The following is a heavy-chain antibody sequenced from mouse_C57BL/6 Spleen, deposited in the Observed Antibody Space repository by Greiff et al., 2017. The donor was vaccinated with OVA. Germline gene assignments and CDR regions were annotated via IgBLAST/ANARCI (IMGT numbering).Heavy chain of an antibody. J-gene: IGHJ4*01. CDR2: IDPSDSET. D-gene: IGHD3-1*01. Sequence: VQLQQSGAELVRPGSSVKLSCKASGYTFTSYWMHWVKQRPIQGLEWIGNIDPSDSETHYNQKFKDKATLTVDKSSSTAYMQLSSLTSEDSAVYYCARSGGSGDYYAMDYWGQGTSVTVSS. CDR3: ARSGGSGDYYAMDY. V-gene: IGHV1-52*01. CDR1: GYTFTSYW.